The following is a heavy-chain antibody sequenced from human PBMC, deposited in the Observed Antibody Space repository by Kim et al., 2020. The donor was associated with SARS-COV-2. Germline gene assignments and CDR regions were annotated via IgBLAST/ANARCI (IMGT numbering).Heavy chain of an antibody. V-gene: IGHV3-30*01. D-gene: IGHD3-22*01. Sequence: GRFSISRDNSKNTLFLQMNSLRAEDTAVFYCVRGYYYDSSGYFYVPFFDCWGQGTLVTVSS. J-gene: IGHJ4*02. CDR3: VRGYYYDSSGYFYVPFFDC.